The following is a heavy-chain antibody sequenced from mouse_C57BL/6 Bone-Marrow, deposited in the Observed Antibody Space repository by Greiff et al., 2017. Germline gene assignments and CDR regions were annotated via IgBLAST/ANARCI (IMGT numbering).Heavy chain of an antibody. Sequence: QVQLKESGPGLVAPSQSLSITCTVSGFSLTSYAISWVRQPPGKGLEWLGVIWTGGGTNYNSALKSRLSISKDNSKSQVFLKMNSLQTDDTARYYCARKALVYYSKHGYYAMDYWSQGTSVTVSS. V-gene: IGHV2-9-1*01. CDR1: GFSLTSYA. J-gene: IGHJ4*01. CDR2: IWTGGGT. CDR3: ARKALVYYSKHGYYAMDY. D-gene: IGHD2-5*01.